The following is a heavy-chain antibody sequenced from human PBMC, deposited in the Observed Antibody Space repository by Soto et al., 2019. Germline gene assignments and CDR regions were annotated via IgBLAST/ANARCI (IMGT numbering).Heavy chain of an antibody. Sequence: QVQLVESGGGLVKPGGSLRLSCAASGFTFSDYYMSWIRQAPGKGLEWVSYISSSSSYTNYADSVKGRFTISRDNAKNSLSLPMTSLRAEDTALYYCARDHHRYSGFDYVDYWGQGTLVTVSS. J-gene: IGHJ4*02. CDR1: GFTFSDYY. D-gene: IGHD5-12*01. CDR3: ARDHHRYSGFDYVDY. V-gene: IGHV3-11*05. CDR2: ISSSSSYT.